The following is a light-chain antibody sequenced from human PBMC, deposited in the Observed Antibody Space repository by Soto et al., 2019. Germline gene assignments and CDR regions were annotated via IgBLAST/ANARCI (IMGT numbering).Light chain of an antibody. J-gene: IGKJ1*01. Sequence: DIQMTQSPSTLSASVGDRVTITCRASQGISSWLAWYQQKPGKAPKLLIYDASRLVSGVPSRFSGSGSGTEFTLTISTLQPDDFATNYCQQYNSYPWTFGQGTKVEIK. CDR2: DAS. V-gene: IGKV1-5*01. CDR1: QGISSW. CDR3: QQYNSYPWT.